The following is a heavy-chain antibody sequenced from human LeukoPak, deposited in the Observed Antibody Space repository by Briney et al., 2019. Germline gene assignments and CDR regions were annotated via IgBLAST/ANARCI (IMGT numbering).Heavy chain of an antibody. CDR3: ARGIHCGDYHEYFQH. V-gene: IGHV3-48*04. D-gene: IGHD4-17*01. J-gene: IGHJ1*01. CDR2: ISSSSNTI. CDR1: GFTLSSYS. Sequence: GGSLRLSCAASGFTLSSYSMNWVRQAPGKGLEWVSYISSSSNTIYYADSVKGRFTISRDNAKNSLYLQMKSLRAEDTAVYYCARGIHCGDYHEYFQHWGQGTLVTVSS.